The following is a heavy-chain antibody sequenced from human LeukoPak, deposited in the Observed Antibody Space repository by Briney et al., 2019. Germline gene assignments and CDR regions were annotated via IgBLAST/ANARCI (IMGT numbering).Heavy chain of an antibody. CDR1: GYTFTGYY. Sequence: ASVKVSCKASGYTFTGYYMHWVRQAPGQGLEWMGRINPNSGGTNYAQKLQGRVTMTEDTSTDTAYMEPSSLRSEDTAVYYCATEALDDSDSYFEYWGQGTLVTVSS. D-gene: IGHD3-10*01. CDR2: INPNSGGT. J-gene: IGHJ4*02. V-gene: IGHV1-2*06. CDR3: ATEALDDSDSYFEY.